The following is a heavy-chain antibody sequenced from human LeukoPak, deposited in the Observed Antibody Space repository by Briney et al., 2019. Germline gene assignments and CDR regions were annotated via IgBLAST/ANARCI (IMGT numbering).Heavy chain of an antibody. Sequence: PSETLSRTSTVSGGSICGYNWSWIPKPPGKGLKGRGYIYSSGSTNYNPSLKSRVTITVDATNNEFFLKLSSVTAAEAAVYYCGRRWGSSVTYYYYIDVWGKGTTVTVSS. D-gene: IGHD6-13*01. J-gene: IGHJ6*03. CDR3: GRRWGSSVTYYYYIDV. V-gene: IGHV4-4*09. CDR1: GGSICGYN. CDR2: IYSSGST.